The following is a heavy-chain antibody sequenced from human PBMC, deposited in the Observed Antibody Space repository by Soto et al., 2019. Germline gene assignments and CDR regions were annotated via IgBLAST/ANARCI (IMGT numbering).Heavy chain of an antibody. CDR3: ARHHGPTTSENWFDP. Sequence: QVHLVQSGVEVKTPGASVKVSCQASGYTFFTYDISWVRQAPGQGLEWMGWISTYSGDTKYAQKFQGRVTMTTDTYTTTAYLELRSLRSDDTAVYYCARHHGPTTSENWFDPGGEGTLVTVSS. D-gene: IGHD5-12*01. V-gene: IGHV1-18*01. CDR2: ISTYSGDT. CDR1: GYTFFTYD. J-gene: IGHJ5*02.